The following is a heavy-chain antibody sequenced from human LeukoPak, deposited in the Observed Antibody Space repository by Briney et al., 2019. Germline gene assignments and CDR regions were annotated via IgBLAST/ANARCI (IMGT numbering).Heavy chain of an antibody. J-gene: IGHJ3*02. V-gene: IGHV3-21*01. CDR1: GFTFSIYS. Sequence: GGSLRLSCAASGFTFSIYSMNWVRQAPGKGLEWVSSISSSSSYIYYADSVKGRFTISRDNAKNSLYLQMNSLRAEDTAVYYCARDDGYGLNAFDIWGQGTMVTVSS. CDR2: ISSSSSYI. CDR3: ARDDGYGLNAFDI. D-gene: IGHD5-12*01.